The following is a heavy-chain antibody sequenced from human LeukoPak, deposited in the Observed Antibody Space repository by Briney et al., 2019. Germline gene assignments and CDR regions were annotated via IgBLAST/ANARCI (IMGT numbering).Heavy chain of an antibody. CDR3: ARDEDYGIFVNVDY. D-gene: IGHD4-17*01. J-gene: IGHJ4*02. CDR1: GGTFSSCA. CDR2: IIPIFGTA. Sequence: ASLKVSCKASGGTFSSCAISWVRQAPGQGLEWMGGIIPIFGTANYAQKFQGRVTMTTDTPTSTAYMELRSLRSDDTAVYYCARDEDYGIFVNVDYWGQGTLVTVSS. V-gene: IGHV1-69*05.